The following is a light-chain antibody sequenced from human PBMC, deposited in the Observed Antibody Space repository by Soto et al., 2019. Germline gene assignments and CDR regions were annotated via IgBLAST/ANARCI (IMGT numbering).Light chain of an antibody. V-gene: IGKV1-9*01. CDR3: QQVDSYPRT. Sequence: IQLTQSPSSLSASVGDTVTITCRASQAIGSYFAWYQQRPGTAPKLLIYSESTLHSGVPSRFSGSGSGTDFTLTISSLQPEDFATYYFQQVDSYPRTFGPGTTVEI. J-gene: IGKJ3*01. CDR2: SES. CDR1: QAIGSY.